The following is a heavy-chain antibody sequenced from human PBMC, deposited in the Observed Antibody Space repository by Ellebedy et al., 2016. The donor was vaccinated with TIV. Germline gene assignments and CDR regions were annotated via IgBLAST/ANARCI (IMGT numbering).Heavy chain of an antibody. CDR3: AKDRVPYGSGSYLSAY. CDR2: ISYDGSNK. D-gene: IGHD3-10*01. CDR1: GFTFSSYG. V-gene: IGHV3-30*18. J-gene: IGHJ4*02. Sequence: GESLKISCAASGFTFSSYGMHWVRQAPGKGLEWVAVISYDGSNKYYADSVKGRFTISRDNSKNTLYLQMNSLRAEDTAVYYCAKDRVPYGSGSYLSAYWGQGTLVTVSS.